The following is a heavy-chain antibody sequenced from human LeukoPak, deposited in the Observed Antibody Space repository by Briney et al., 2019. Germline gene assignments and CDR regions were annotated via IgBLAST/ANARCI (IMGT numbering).Heavy chain of an antibody. V-gene: IGHV1-46*01. CDR3: ARASFPLLEWTTSIPFDV. D-gene: IGHD3-3*01. Sequence: ASVKVSCKASGYTFTSYYMHWVRQAPGQGLEWMGIINPSGGSTSYAQKFQGRVTMTRDTSTGTVYMELSSLRSEDTVVYYCARASFPLLEWTTSIPFDVWGQGTLVIVSS. CDR2: INPSGGST. CDR1: GYTFTSYY. J-gene: IGHJ3*01.